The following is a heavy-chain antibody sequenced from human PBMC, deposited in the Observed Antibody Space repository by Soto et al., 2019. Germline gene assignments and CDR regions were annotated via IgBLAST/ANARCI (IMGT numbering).Heavy chain of an antibody. J-gene: IGHJ4*02. CDR2: ISAYNGNT. CDR3: AIRNPTYYYDSSGYPETFDY. D-gene: IGHD3-22*01. V-gene: IGHV1-18*01. Sequence: ASVKVSCKASGYTFTSYGISWVRQAPGQGLEWMGWISAYNGNTNYAQKLQGRVTMTTDTSTSTAYMELRSLRSDDTAVYYCAIRNPTYYYDSSGYPETFDYWGQGTLVTVSS. CDR1: GYTFTSYG.